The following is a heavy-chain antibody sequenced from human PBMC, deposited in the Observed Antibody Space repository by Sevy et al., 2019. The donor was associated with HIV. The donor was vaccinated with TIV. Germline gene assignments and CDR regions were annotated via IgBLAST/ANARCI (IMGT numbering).Heavy chain of an antibody. J-gene: IGHJ6*02. CDR3: ASEKEQLVLWPYYGMDV. CDR2: ISNSSSYI. D-gene: IGHD6-13*01. Sequence: GGSLRLSCAASGFTVSSNYMNWVRQAPGKGLEWVACISNSSSYIYYVDSVKGRFTISRDNAKNSLYLQMNSLRAEDTAVYYCASEKEQLVLWPYYGMDVWGQGTTVTVSS. CDR1: GFTVSSNY. V-gene: IGHV3-21*01.